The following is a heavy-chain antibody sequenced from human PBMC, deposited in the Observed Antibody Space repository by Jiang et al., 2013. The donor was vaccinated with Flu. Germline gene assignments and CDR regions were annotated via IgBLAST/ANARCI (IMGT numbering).Heavy chain of an antibody. V-gene: IGHV3-21*01. D-gene: IGHD3-3*01. Sequence: EVQLVESGGGLVKPGGSLRVSCAASGFTFRTYSMNWVRQAPGKGLEWVSSITYNGSYIYYADSVKGRFTISKDNAKNSLYLQMNSLRAEDTAVYYCARERNYDLWSGYYPDRDYYYYYGMDVWGQGTTVTVSS. J-gene: IGHJ6*02. CDR3: ARERNYDLWSGYYPDRDYYYYYGMDV. CDR2: ITYNGSYI. CDR1: GFTFRTYS.